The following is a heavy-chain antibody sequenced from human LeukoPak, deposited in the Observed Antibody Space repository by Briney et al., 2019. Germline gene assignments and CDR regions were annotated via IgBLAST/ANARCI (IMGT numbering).Heavy chain of an antibody. CDR2: ISSSSSDI. V-gene: IGHV3-21*01. J-gene: IGHJ4*02. CDR3: ARVGVAAPFDY. CDR1: GFPFSSYS. D-gene: IGHD2-15*01. Sequence: GGSLRPSCAASGFPFSSYSMNWVRQAPGKGLEWVSSISSSSSDIYYADSVKGRFTISRVNAKNSLYLQMNSLRAEDTAVYYCARVGVAAPFDYWGQGTLVT.